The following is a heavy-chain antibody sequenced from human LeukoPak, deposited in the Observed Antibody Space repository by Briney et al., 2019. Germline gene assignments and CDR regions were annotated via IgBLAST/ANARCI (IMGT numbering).Heavy chain of an antibody. J-gene: IGHJ4*02. CDR3: ARDRQSLLYDY. CDR2: ISSSSSYI. D-gene: IGHD3-10*01. V-gene: IGHV3-21*01. CDR1: GFTFSSYS. Sequence: PGGSLRLSCAASGFTFSSYSMNLVRQAPGKGLEWVSSISSSSSYIYYADSVKGRFTISRDNAKNSLYLQMNSLRAEDTAVYYCARDRQSLLYDYWGQGTLVTVSS.